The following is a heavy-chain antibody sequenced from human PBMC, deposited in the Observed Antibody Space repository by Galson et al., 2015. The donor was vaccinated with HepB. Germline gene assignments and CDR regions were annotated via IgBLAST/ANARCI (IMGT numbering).Heavy chain of an antibody. CDR2: IIPILGIA. CDR1: GGTFSSYA. CDR3: ARVAVAGTFDY. D-gene: IGHD6-19*01. V-gene: IGHV1-69*04. J-gene: IGHJ4*02. Sequence: SVKVSCKASGGTFSSYAISWVRQAPGQGLEWMGRIIPILGIADYAQKFQGRVTITADKSTSTAYMELSGLRSEDTAVYYCARVAVAGTFDYWGQGTLVTVSS.